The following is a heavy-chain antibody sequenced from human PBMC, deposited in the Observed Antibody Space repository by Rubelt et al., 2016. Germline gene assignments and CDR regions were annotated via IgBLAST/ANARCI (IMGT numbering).Heavy chain of an antibody. Sequence: GLVKPSETLSLTCTVSGYSISTYYWGWIRQPPGKGLEWIGDIYHSGSTNYNPSLKSRVTISVDTSKNQFSGKLRPVTAADTTVYYCARRRGATGWFDPWGQGTLVTVSS. V-gene: IGHV4-38-2*02. D-gene: IGHD3-10*01. J-gene: IGHJ5*02. CDR2: IYHSGST. CDR3: ARRRGATGWFDP. CDR1: GYSISTYY.